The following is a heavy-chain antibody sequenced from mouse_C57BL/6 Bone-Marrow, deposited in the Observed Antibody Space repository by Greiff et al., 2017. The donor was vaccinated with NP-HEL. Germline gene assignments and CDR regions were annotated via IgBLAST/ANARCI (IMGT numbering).Heavy chain of an antibody. CDR3: ARRRVLPGTENWYFDV. Sequence: QVQLQQSGAELMKPGASVKLSCKATGYTFTGYWIEWVKQRPGHGLEWIGEILPGSGSTNYNEKFKGKATFTADTSSNTAYMQLSSLTTEDSAIYYCARRRVLPGTENWYFDVWGTGTTVTVSS. CDR2: ILPGSGST. V-gene: IGHV1-9*01. CDR1: GYTFTGYW. J-gene: IGHJ1*03. D-gene: IGHD1-1*01.